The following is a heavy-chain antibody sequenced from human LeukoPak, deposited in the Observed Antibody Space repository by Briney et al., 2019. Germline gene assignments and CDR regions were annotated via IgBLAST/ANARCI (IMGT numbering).Heavy chain of an antibody. CDR3: AVISGYDSGFDS. J-gene: IGHJ4*02. D-gene: IGHD5-12*01. CDR2: IDPNSGGT. Sequence: GASVKVSCKASGYTFTGYYIHWVRQAPGQGLEWMGWIDPNSGGTNYAQKFQGWVTMTRDTSISTAYMELSRLKSDGTAVYYCAVISGYDSGFDSWGQGTLVTVSS. CDR1: GYTFTGYY. V-gene: IGHV1-2*04.